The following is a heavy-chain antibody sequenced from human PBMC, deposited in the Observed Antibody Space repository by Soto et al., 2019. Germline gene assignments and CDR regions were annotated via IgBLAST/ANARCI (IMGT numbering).Heavy chain of an antibody. CDR3: AIDRVADDSYPFYY. CDR2: IDLSGTTT. CDR1: GFSFSDYS. V-gene: IGHV3-23*05. J-gene: IGHJ4*02. D-gene: IGHD5-18*01. Sequence: GGSLRLSCVASGFSFSDYSMSWVRQAPGKGLEWVSFIDLSGTTTYYRDSVKGRFTISKDRSRNTVYLRMNSLRVEDAGIYYCAIDRVADDSYPFYYWSQRALVTVSS.